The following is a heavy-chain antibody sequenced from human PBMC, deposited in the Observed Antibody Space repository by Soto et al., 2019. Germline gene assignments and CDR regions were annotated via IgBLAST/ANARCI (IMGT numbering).Heavy chain of an antibody. CDR2: IKSKTDGGTT. CDR3: TTFDVWPIYPRDYVGY. Sequence: PGGSLRLSCAASGFTFSNAWMSWVRQAPGKGLEWVGRIKSKTDGGTTDYAAPVKCRFTISRDDSKSTLYLQMNSLETEDTAVYYCTTFDVWPIYPRDYVGYWGQGTLVTVSS. V-gene: IGHV3-15*01. D-gene: IGHD3-16*01. J-gene: IGHJ4*02. CDR1: GFTFSNAW.